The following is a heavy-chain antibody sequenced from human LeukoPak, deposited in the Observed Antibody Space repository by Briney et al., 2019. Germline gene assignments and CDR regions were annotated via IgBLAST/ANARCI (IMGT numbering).Heavy chain of an antibody. J-gene: IGHJ4*02. D-gene: IGHD1-26*01. CDR3: ASSGSYRFDY. CDR1: GLTFSSHW. Sequence: PGGSLRLSCAASGLTFSSHWMHWVRQAPGKGLVWVSHITASGTAMFYADSVKGRFTISRDNAKNSLYLQMNSLRDEDTAVYYCASSGSYRFDYWGQGTLVTVSS. CDR2: ITASGTAM. V-gene: IGHV3-48*02.